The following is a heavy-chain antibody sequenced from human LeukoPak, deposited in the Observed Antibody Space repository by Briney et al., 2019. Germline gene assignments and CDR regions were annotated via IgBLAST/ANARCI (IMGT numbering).Heavy chain of an antibody. CDR2: ISSSSSYI. CDR1: GFTFSSYS. D-gene: IGHD1-26*01. V-gene: IGHV3-21*01. J-gene: IGHJ3*02. CDR3: ARDPLSGSYYLVPDAFDI. Sequence: PGGSLRLSCAASGFTFSSYSMNWVRQAPGKGLEWVSSISSSSSYIYYADSVKGRFTISRDNAKNSLYLQMNSLRAEDTAVYYCARDPLSGSYYLVPDAFDIWGQGTMVTVSS.